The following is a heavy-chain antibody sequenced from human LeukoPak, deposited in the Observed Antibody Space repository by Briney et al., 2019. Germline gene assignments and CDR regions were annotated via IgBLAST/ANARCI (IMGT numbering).Heavy chain of an antibody. CDR3: ARFGGSGWSVRGFDY. CDR1: GYTFTSYG. CDR2: ISAYNGNT. J-gene: IGHJ4*02. D-gene: IGHD6-19*01. Sequence: ASVKVSCKASGYTFTSYGISWVRQAPGQGLEWMGWISAYNGNTNYAQKLEGRVTMTTDTSTSTAYMELRSLRSDDTAVYYCARFGGSGWSVRGFDYWGQGTLVTVSS. V-gene: IGHV1-18*01.